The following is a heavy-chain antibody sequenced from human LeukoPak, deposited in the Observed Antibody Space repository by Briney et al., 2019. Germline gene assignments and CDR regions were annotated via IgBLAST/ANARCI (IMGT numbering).Heavy chain of an antibody. CDR2: INPNSGGT. CDR3: AREGQVWFGESNYYYYGMDV. Sequence: ASVKVSCKASGYTFTGYYMHWVRQAPGQGLEWMGWINPNSGGTNYAQKFQGRVTMTRDTSISTAYMELSRLRSDDTAVYYCAREGQVWFGESNYYYYGMDVWGQGTTVTVSS. J-gene: IGHJ6*02. CDR1: GYTFTGYY. V-gene: IGHV1-2*02. D-gene: IGHD3-10*01.